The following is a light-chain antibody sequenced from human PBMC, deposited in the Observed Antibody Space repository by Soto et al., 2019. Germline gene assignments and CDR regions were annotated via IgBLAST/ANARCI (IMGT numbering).Light chain of an antibody. J-gene: IGKJ2*01. CDR3: HQYDDGPYT. V-gene: IGKV3-15*01. CDR1: QTISSSY. Sequence: EIVLTQSPGTLCLSPGERATLSCRASQTISSSYLAWYQQKPGQAPRLLIYDASTRATGIPVRFSGSGSGTEFTLTISSLQSEDFAVYYCHQYDDGPYTFGQGTKVDIK. CDR2: DAS.